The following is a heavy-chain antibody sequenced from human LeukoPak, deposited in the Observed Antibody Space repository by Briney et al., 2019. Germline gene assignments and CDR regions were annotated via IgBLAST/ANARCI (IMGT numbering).Heavy chain of an antibody. CDR2: ISSSSSYI. CDR1: GFTFSSYS. V-gene: IGHV3-21*01. J-gene: IGHJ3*02. CDR3: AKDRTIRVRAPDAFDI. D-gene: IGHD3-10*01. Sequence: PGGSLRLSCAASGFTFSSYSMNWVRQAPGKGLKWVSSISSSSSYIYYADSVKGRFTISRDNAKNSLYLQMNSLRAEDTAVYYCAKDRTIRVRAPDAFDIWGQGTMVTVSS.